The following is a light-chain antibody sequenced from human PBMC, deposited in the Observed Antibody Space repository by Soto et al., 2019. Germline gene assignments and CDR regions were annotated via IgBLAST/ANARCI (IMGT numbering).Light chain of an antibody. V-gene: IGKV3-20*01. CDR2: GAS. CDR1: QSFRSSY. J-gene: IGKJ3*01. CDR3: QQYGDSVFT. Sequence: EIVLTQSPGTLSLSPGERATLSCRASQSFRSSYLTWYHQKPGQAPRLLIFGASSRATGTPDRISGSGSGTDYTITINRLEPEDFGVYYCQQYGDSVFTFGPGTTVEIK.